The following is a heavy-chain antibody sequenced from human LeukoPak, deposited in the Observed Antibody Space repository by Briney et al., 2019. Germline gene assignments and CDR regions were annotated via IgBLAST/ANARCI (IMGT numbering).Heavy chain of an antibody. D-gene: IGHD3-3*01. Sequence: SETLSLTCAVYGGSFSSYYWGWIRQPPGKGLEWIGEINHSGSTNYNPSLKSRVTISVDTSKNQFSLKLSSVTAADTAVYYCARGWYYDFWSGYYFDYWGQGTLVTVSS. J-gene: IGHJ4*02. CDR3: ARGWYYDFWSGYYFDY. CDR2: INHSGST. CDR1: GGSFSSYY. V-gene: IGHV4-34*01.